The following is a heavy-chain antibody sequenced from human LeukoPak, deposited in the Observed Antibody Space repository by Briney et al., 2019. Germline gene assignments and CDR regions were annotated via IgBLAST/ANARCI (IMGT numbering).Heavy chain of an antibody. J-gene: IGHJ4*02. D-gene: IGHD3-22*01. V-gene: IGHV4-4*07. CDR1: GGSISGYY. CDR2: IYTSGTT. Sequence: SETLSLTCTVSGGSISGYYWTWIRQPAGKGLEWIGRIYTSGTTNYNPSLKSRVTMSLDTSKNQFSLKLTSVTAADTAVYYCARGDRDLGCWGQGTLVTVSS. CDR3: ARGDRDLGC.